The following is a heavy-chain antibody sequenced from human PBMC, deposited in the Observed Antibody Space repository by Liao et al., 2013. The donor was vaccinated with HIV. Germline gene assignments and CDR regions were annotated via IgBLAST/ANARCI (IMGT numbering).Heavy chain of an antibody. J-gene: IGHJ4*02. CDR2: INHSGST. V-gene: IGHV4-34*01. CDR3: ARAFVGIDY. CDR1: GGSFSGYY. D-gene: IGHD1-26*01. Sequence: QVQLQQWGAGLLKPSETLSLTCAVYGGSFSGYYWSWIRQPPGKGLEWIGEINHSGSTNYNPSLKSRVTISVDTSKKQFSLKLTSVTAADTAVYYCARAFVGIDYWGQGTLVTVSS.